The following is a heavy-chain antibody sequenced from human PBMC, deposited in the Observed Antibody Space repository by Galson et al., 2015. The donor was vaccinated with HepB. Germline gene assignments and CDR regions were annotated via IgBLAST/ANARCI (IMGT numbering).Heavy chain of an antibody. J-gene: IGHJ6*02. Sequence: LSLTCAVYSGSFSGYYWGWIRQPPGKGLEWIGEINHSGSTNYNPSLKSRVTISVDTSKNQFSLKLSSVTAADTAVYYCASSLVVPAGIEYYYYGMDVWGQGTTVTVSS. CDR2: INHSGST. CDR1: SGSFSGYY. D-gene: IGHD2-2*01. V-gene: IGHV4-34*01. CDR3: ASSLVVPAGIEYYYYGMDV.